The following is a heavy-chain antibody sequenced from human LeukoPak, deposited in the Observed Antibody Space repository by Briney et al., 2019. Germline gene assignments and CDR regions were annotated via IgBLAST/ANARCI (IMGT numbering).Heavy chain of an antibody. CDR3: ARDSLGARKVAGTGVRVYYFDY. J-gene: IGHJ4*02. CDR1: GGSISGYY. CDR2: IYYSGST. D-gene: IGHD6-19*01. V-gene: IGHV4-59*12. Sequence: PPETLSLTCTVPGGSISGYYWSSIRQRPGKGREWVCFIYYSGSTKYNPSLKSRVTISVHTSKNQFSLNLSSVTAAHTAVYYCARDSLGARKVAGTGVRVYYFDYWGQGTLVTVSS.